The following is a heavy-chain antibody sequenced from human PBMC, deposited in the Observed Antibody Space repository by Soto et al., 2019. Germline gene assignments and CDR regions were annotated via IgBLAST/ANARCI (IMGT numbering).Heavy chain of an antibody. CDR2: ISSDGNNK. V-gene: IGHV3-30*18. CDR3: AKDLLPNTVTTCGS. CDR1: GFTFDSHG. J-gene: IGHJ5*02. Sequence: QVQLVESGGGAVQPGRSLRLSCAASGFTFDSHGMHWVRQAPGKGLEWVAVISSDGNNKYYADSVKGRFIISRDNFNNILYLQMSSLRAEDTAVYYCAKDLLPNTVTTCGSWGQGTLVTVSS. D-gene: IGHD4-17*01.